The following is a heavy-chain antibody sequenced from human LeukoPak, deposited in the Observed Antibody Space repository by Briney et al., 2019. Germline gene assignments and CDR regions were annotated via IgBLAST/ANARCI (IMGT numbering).Heavy chain of an antibody. CDR3: ARAAAADLANYFDY. V-gene: IGHV1-2*02. J-gene: IGHJ4*02. CDR2: INPNTFGT. CDR1: GYTFIGYY. D-gene: IGHD6-13*01. Sequence: ASVKVSCQASGYTFIGYYIHWVRQAPGQGLEWMGWINPNTFGTNYAQNFQGRVTMARDTSISTAYMEVSRLRSDDTAVYYRARAAAADLANYFDYWGQGTLVTVSS.